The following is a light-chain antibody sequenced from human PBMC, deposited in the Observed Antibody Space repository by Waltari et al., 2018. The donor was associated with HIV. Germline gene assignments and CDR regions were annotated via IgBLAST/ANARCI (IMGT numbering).Light chain of an antibody. CDR2: EDN. Sequence: SYELTQPPSVSVSPGQPASIPSSGSQLGANYVCRYQQQAGRSPVLVIYEDNKRPSGIPERFSGSNSGSTATLTITGTQAMDEGDYYCQAWDSSTARGVFGGGTNLTVL. CDR3: QAWDSSTARGV. CDR1: QLGANY. J-gene: IGLJ2*01. V-gene: IGLV3-1*01.